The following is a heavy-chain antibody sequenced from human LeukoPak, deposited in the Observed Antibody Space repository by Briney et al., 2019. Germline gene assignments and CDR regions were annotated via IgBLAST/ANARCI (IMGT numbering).Heavy chain of an antibody. Sequence: GGSLRLSCAASGFTFSSYAMSWVRQAPGKGLEWVSAISGSGSNTYYADSVKGRFTISRDNSKNTLYLQMNSLRAEDTAVYYCAKDLYTGSWYYGMDVWGQGTTVTVSS. J-gene: IGHJ6*02. D-gene: IGHD6-6*01. V-gene: IGHV3-23*01. CDR2: ISGSGSNT. CDR1: GFTFSSYA. CDR3: AKDLYTGSWYYGMDV.